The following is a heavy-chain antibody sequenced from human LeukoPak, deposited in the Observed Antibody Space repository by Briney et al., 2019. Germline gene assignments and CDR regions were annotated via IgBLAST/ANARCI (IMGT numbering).Heavy chain of an antibody. D-gene: IGHD1-26*01. CDR1: GYTLTELS. CDR3: ATVGGSYYSYYFDY. V-gene: IGHV1-24*01. CDR2: FDPDDGET. J-gene: IGHJ4*02. Sequence: ASVTVSCTVSGYTLTELSMHWVRQAPGKGLEWMGGFDPDDGETIYAQKFQGRVTMTEDTSTDSAYMELSSLRSEDTAVYYCATVGGSYYSYYFDYWGQGTLVTVSS.